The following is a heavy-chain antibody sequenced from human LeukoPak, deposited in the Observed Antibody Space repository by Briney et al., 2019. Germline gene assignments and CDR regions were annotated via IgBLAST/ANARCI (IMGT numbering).Heavy chain of an antibody. CDR2: IKQDGSEK. J-gene: IGHJ4*02. Sequence: GGSLRLSCAASGFTFSSYWMSWVRQAPGKGLEWVANIKQDGSEKYYVDSVKGRFTISRDNAKNSLYLQMNSLRAEDTAVYYCARDKEVVVISPFDYWGQGTLVTVSS. D-gene: IGHD3-22*01. V-gene: IGHV3-7*01. CDR1: GFTFSSYW. CDR3: ARDKEVVVISPFDY.